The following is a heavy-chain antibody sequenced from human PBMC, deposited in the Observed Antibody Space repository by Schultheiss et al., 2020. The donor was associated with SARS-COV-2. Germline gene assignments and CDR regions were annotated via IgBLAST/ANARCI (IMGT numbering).Heavy chain of an antibody. CDR2: ISGYGSTT. CDR3: ARGTPEGYYDSSGLFDY. CDR1: GFTFSSYA. Sequence: GESLKISCAASGFTFSSYAMSWVRQAPGKGLEWVSAISGYGSTTYYADSVKGRFTISRDNSKNTLYLQMNSLRAEDTAVYYCARGTPEGYYDSSGLFDYWGQGTLVTVSS. D-gene: IGHD3-22*01. V-gene: IGHV3-23*01. J-gene: IGHJ4*02.